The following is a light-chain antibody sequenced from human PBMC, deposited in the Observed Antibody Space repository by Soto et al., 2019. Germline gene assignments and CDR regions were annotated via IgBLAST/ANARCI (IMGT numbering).Light chain of an antibody. J-gene: IGKJ3*01. Sequence: EIVLPQSPGTLSLSPGERATLSCRASQSVSSSYLAWYQQKPGQAPRLLIYGASSRATGIPDWFSGSGSGTDFTLTISRLEPEDFAVYYCQQYGSSPLFTFGPGTKVDIK. CDR3: QQYGSSPLFT. CDR1: QSVSSSY. V-gene: IGKV3-20*01. CDR2: GAS.